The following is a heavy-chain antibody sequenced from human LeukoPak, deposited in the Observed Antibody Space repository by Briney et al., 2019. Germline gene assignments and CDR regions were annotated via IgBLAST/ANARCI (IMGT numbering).Heavy chain of an antibody. CDR1: GFTFSNAW. CDR2: ISYGGIDK. D-gene: IGHD3-3*01. J-gene: IGHJ3*02. CDR3: ARESWSDSVAFDI. Sequence: QAGGSLRLSCAASGFTFSNAWMTWVRQAPGEGLEWVGLISYGGIDKSYADSVKGRFTISRDSSKRTLYLQMNSLRAEDTAMYYCARESWSDSVAFDIWGLGTMVIVSS. V-gene: IGHV3-30*03.